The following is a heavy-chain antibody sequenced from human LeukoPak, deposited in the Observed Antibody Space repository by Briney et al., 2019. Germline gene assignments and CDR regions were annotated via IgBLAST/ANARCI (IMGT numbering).Heavy chain of an antibody. CDR1: GFTFSSYA. V-gene: IGHV3-23*01. D-gene: IGHD5-18*01. CDR2: ISGSGGGT. J-gene: IGHJ4*02. Sequence: PGGSLRLSCAASGFTFSSYAMNWVRQAPGRGLEWVSAISGSGGGTYYADSVKGRFTISRDNAKNSLYLQMNSLRAEDTALYYCARDGSYGFGGVDYWGQGTLVTVSS. CDR3: ARDGSYGFGGVDY.